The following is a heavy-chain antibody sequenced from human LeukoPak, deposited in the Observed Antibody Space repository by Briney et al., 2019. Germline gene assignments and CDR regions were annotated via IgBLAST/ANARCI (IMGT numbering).Heavy chain of an antibody. CDR3: ARVGAPGGDCGGDCYSWGGAFDI. Sequence: PSETLSLTCTVSGGSISSYYWSWIRQPAGKGLEWIGRIYTSGSTNYNPSLKSRVTMSVDTSKNQFSLKLSSVTAADTAVYYCARVGAPGGDCGGDCYSWGGAFDIWGQGXMVTVSS. CDR1: GGSISSYY. CDR2: IYTSGST. J-gene: IGHJ3*02. V-gene: IGHV4-4*07. D-gene: IGHD2-21*02.